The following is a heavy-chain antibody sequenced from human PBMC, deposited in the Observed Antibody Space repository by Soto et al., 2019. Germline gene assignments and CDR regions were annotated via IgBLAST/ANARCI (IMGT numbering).Heavy chain of an antibody. J-gene: IGHJ5*02. CDR1: GGSISSGDYY. D-gene: IGHD3-10*01. CDR2: IYYSGST. V-gene: IGHV4-30-4*01. Sequence: SETLSLTCTVSGGSISSGDYYWSWIRQPPGKGLEWIGYIYYSGSTYYNPSLKSRVTISVDTSKNQFSLKLSSVTAADTAVYYCARAIGDGSGSYYLDWFDPWGQGTLVTVSS. CDR3: ARAIGDGSGSYYLDWFDP.